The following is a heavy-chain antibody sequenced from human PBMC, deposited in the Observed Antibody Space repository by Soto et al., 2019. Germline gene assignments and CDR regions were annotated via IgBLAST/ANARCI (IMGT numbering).Heavy chain of an antibody. J-gene: IGHJ5*02. V-gene: IGHV3-30*04. D-gene: IGHD2-2*01. CDR2: ISYHGRDE. CDR1: GFTFTSYA. Sequence: LRLSCAASGFTFTSYAMHWVRQAPGKGLEWVAAISYHGRDEYYADSVKGRFSISRDNSKNTLNLQMNSLRAEDTAVYYCARGRFSTTLYAGFDPWGQGTLVTVSS. CDR3: ARGRFSTTLYAGFDP.